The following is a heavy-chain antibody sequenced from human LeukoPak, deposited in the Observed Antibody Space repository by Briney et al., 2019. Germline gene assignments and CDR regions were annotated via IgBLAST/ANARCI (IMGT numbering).Heavy chain of an antibody. CDR3: ASNYCGGDCYSGNWFDP. CDR2: IYYSGST. J-gene: IGHJ5*02. V-gene: IGHV4-59*12. CDR1: GGSISRYY. Sequence: PSETLSLTCTVSGGSISRYYWSWIRQPPGKGLEWIGYIYYSGSTNYNPSLESRVTISVDTSKNQFSLKLSSVTAADTAVYYCASNYCGGDCYSGNWFDPWGQGTLVTVSS. D-gene: IGHD2-21*02.